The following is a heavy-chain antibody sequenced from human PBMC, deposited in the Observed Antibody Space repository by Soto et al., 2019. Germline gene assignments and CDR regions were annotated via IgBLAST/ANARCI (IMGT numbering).Heavy chain of an antibody. J-gene: IGHJ6*02. V-gene: IGHV5-51*01. CDR2: IYPGDSDT. CDR3: AKYLNRYNYYYYYGMDV. D-gene: IGHD1-26*01. CDR1: GYSFTSYW. Sequence: GESLKISCKGSGYSFTSYWIGWVRQMPGKGLEWMGIIYPGDSDTRYSPSFKGQVTISADKSICTAYLQWSSLKASDTAMYYCAKYLNRYNYYYYYGMDVWGQGTTVTVSS.